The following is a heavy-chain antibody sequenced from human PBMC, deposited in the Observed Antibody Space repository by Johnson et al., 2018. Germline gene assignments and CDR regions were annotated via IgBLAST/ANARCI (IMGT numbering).Heavy chain of an antibody. V-gene: IGHV3-30-3*01. CDR3: ARERGKTMEPFMVYAETDAFDI. D-gene: IGHD2-8*01. Sequence: QLVESGGGVVQPGRSLRLSCAASGFTFSSYTIHWVRQAPGRGLEWVAVISYDGSKKYYADSVKGRLPISRDNSKNKVYLQMHSLRSEDTAVYYCARERGKTMEPFMVYAETDAFDIGGQGTMVTVSS. J-gene: IGHJ3*02. CDR2: ISYDGSKK. CDR1: GFTFSSYT.